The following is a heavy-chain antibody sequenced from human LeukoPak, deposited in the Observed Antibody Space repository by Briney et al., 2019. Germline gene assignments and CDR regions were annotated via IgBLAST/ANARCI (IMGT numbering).Heavy chain of an antibody. Sequence: SVKVSCKASGGTFSSYAISWVRQAPGQGLEWMGGIIPIFGTANYAQKFQGRVTITADESTSTAYMELSSLRSEDTAVYYCARGARLGYSYGYEAHYWGQGTLVTVSS. D-gene: IGHD5-18*01. CDR2: IIPIFGTA. V-gene: IGHV1-69*01. J-gene: IGHJ4*02. CDR1: GGTFSSYA. CDR3: ARGARLGYSYGYEAHY.